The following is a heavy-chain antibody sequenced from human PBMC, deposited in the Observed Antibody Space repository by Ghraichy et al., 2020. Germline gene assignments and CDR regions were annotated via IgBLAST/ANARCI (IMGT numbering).Heavy chain of an antibody. CDR1: GATLSEYY. Sequence: SQTLSLTCDVSGATLSEYYCTWIRQPPGKALERIGEIDHRGGTDYNPSLQSRVSISLDTSQNQLSLTLRSVPAADTSVYYCASLARAGACEFWGHGSLVTVSS. CDR3: ASLARAGACEF. V-gene: IGHV4-34*08. J-gene: IGHJ4*01. D-gene: IGHD3-10*01. CDR2: IDHRGGT.